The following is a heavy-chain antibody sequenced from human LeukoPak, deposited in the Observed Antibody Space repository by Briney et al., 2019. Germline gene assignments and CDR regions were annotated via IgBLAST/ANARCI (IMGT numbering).Heavy chain of an antibody. V-gene: IGHV1-2*06. CDR2: INPNSGGT. CDR3: ARDISSSSGVGY. D-gene: IGHD6-6*01. CDR1: GYTFTGYY. Sequence: ASVKVSCKASGYTFTGYYMHWVRQAPGQGLEWMGRINPNSGGTNYAQKFQGRVTMTRDTSISTAYMELSRLRSDDTAVYYCARDISSSSGVGYWGQGTLVTVSS. J-gene: IGHJ4*02.